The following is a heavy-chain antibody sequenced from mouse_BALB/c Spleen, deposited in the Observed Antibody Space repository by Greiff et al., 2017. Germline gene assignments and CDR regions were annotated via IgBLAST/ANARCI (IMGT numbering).Heavy chain of an antibody. Sequence: EVQLVESGGGLVKPGGSLKLSCAASGFTFSSYTMSWVRQTPEKRLEWVATISSGGSYTYYPDSVKGRFTISRDNAKNTLYLQMSSLKSEDTAMYYCTRDTPYGNYEAMDYWGQGTSVTVSS. CDR1: GFTFSSYT. J-gene: IGHJ4*01. CDR2: ISSGGSYT. CDR3: TRDTPYGNYEAMDY. D-gene: IGHD2-1*01. V-gene: IGHV5-6-4*01.